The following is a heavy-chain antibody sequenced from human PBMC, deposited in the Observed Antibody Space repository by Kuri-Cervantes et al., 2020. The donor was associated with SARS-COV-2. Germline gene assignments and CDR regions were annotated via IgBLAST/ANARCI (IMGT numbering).Heavy chain of an antibody. D-gene: IGHD3-3*01. J-gene: IGHJ3*02. CDR2: ISYDGSNK. Sequence: GESLKISCAASGFTFSSYGMHWVRQAPGKGLEWVAVISYDGSNKYYADSVKGRFTISRDNSKNTLYLQMNSLRAEDTAVYYCAKDHIGLRFLEWLDAFDIWGQGTMVTVSS. CDR1: GFTFSSYG. CDR3: AKDHIGLRFLEWLDAFDI. V-gene: IGHV3-30*18.